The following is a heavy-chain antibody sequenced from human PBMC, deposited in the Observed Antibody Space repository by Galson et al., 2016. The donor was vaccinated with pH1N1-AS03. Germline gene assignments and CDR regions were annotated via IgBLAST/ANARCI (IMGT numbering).Heavy chain of an antibody. D-gene: IGHD5-18*01. J-gene: IGHJ3*02. CDR2: IIPIFNTI. Sequence: SVKVSCKASGGTFSRSTISWVRQAPGHGLEWMGRIIPIFNTINYAQKLRGRVTMTVDESTSTAYMDLSSLRYEDSAIYYCCVSVTPSSFTDAFDIWGQGTTATVSS. CDR1: GGTFSRST. CDR3: CVSVTPSSFTDAFDI. V-gene: IGHV1-69*13.